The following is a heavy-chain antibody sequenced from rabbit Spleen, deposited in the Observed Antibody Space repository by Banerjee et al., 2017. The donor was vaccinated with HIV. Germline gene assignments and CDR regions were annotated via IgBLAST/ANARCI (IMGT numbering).Heavy chain of an antibody. CDR2: IYTGSSGST. Sequence: QEQLVESGGGLVQPEGSLTLTCTASGFSFSSSYYMCWVRQAPGKGLEWIACIYTGSSGSTYYASWAKGRFTISKTSSTTVTLQMTSLTAADTATYFCARDLFYVVGHDYIPWGPGTLVTVS. V-gene: IGHV1S45*01. CDR3: ARDLFYVVGHDYIP. D-gene: IGHD1-1*01. CDR1: GFSFSSSYY. J-gene: IGHJ4*01.